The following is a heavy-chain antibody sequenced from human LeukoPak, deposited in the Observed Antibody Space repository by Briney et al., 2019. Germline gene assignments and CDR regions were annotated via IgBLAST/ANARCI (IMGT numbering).Heavy chain of an antibody. D-gene: IGHD1-1*01. CDR3: ARDRGYNWNDSRWFDP. V-gene: IGHV1-18*01. Sequence: ASVKVSCKASGYTFTSYGISWVRQAPGQGLEWMGWISAYNGNTNYAQKLQGRVTVTTDTSTSTAYMELRSLRSDDTAVYYCARDRGYNWNDSRWFDPWGQGTLVTVSS. CDR1: GYTFTSYG. CDR2: ISAYNGNT. J-gene: IGHJ5*02.